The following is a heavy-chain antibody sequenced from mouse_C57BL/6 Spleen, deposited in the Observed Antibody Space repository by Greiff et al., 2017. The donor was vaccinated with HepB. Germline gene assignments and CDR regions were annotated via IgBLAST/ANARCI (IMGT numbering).Heavy chain of an antibody. J-gene: IGHJ3*01. CDR2: INPGSGGT. D-gene: IGHD2-4*01. CDR3: ARSDYDDPFAY. CDR1: GYAFTNYL. V-gene: IGHV1-54*01. Sequence: VQLQQSGAELVRPGTSVKVSCKASGYAFTNYLIEWVKQRPGQGLEWIGVINPGSGGTNYNEKFKGKATLTADKSSSTAYMQLSSLTSEDSAVYFCARSDYDDPFAYWGQGTLVTVSA.